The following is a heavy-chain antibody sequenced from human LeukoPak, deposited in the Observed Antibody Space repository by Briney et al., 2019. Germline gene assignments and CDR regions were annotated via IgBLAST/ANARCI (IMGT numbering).Heavy chain of an antibody. CDR2: ISASDGTT. CDR3: ARCGAAVTTHFSH. V-gene: IGHV1-18*01. Sequence: ASVKVSCKASGYSFSIYGITWTRQAPGQGLEYLGWISASDGTTNYAQKVQDRVTMTTDTSTSTAYLELRSLRSEDTAVYYCARCGAAVTTHFSHWGQGTLVTVSS. CDR1: GYSFSIYG. J-gene: IGHJ4*02. D-gene: IGHD4-17*01.